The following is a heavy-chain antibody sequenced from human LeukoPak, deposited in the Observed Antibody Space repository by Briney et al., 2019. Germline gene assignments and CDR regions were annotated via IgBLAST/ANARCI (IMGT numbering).Heavy chain of an antibody. CDR2: INPDSGGT. D-gene: IGHD3-10*01. CDR3: ARDLGDTYGSVGDFDY. V-gene: IGHV1-2*02. Sequence: ASVKVSCKPSGYSFSTFGISWVRQAPGQGLEWMGWINPDSGGTIYAQNFQGRVTMTRDTSISTAYMELSSLRSDDTAVYYCARDLGDTYGSVGDFDYWGQGTLVTVSS. J-gene: IGHJ4*02. CDR1: GYSFSTFG.